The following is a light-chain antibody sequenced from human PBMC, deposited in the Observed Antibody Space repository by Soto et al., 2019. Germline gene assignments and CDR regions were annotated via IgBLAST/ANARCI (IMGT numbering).Light chain of an antibody. CDR1: SSDVGGYNH. CDR3: SSYTSSSTL. CDR2: EVS. V-gene: IGLV2-14*01. J-gene: IGLJ1*01. Sequence: QSALTQPASVSGSPGQSITISCTGSSSDVGGYNHVSWYQQHPGKAPKLMIYEVSNRPSGVSSRFSGSKSGNTASLTISGLQAEDEADYYCSSYTSSSTLFGTGTKLTVL.